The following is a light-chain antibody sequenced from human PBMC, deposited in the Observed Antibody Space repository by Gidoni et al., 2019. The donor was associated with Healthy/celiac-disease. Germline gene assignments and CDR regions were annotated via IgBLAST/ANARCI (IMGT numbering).Light chain of an antibody. V-gene: IGKV1-33*01. J-gene: IGKJ3*01. CDR2: DAS. CDR3: QQYDNRPLFT. Sequence: DIKMTQSPSSLSASVGDRVTITCQASQDISNYLNWYQQKPGKAPKLLIYDASNLETGVPSRFSGSGSGTDFTFTISSLQPEDIATYYCQQYDNRPLFTFXPXTKVDIK. CDR1: QDISNY.